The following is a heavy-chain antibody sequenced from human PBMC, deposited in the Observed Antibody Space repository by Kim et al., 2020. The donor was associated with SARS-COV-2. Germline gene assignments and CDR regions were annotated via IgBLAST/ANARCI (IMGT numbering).Heavy chain of an antibody. J-gene: IGHJ4*02. CDR1: GGTFSSYA. CDR3: AREGYDILTGYYQ. V-gene: IGHV1-69*13. Sequence: SVKVSCKASGGTFSSYAISWVRQAPGQGLEWMGGIIPIFGTANYAQKFQGRVTITADESTSTAYMELSSLRSEDTAVYYCAREGYDILTGYYQWGQGTLVTVSS. CDR2: IIPIFGTA. D-gene: IGHD3-9*01.